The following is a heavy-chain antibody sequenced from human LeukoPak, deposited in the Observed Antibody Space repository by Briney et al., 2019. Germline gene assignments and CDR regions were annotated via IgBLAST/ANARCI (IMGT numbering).Heavy chain of an antibody. CDR2: TNPNSGGT. CDR3: ARVSARGYSYVHY. CDR1: GYTFTGYY. V-gene: IGHV1-2*02. D-gene: IGHD5-18*01. J-gene: IGHJ4*02. Sequence: GASVKVSCKASGYTFTGYYMHWVRQVPGQGLEWMGWTNPNSGGTNYAQKFQGRVTMTRDTSISTAYMELSRLRSDDTAVYYCARVSARGYSYVHYWGQGTLVTVSS.